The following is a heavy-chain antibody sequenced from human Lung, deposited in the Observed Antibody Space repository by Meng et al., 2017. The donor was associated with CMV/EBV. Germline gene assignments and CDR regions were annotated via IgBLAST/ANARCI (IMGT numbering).Heavy chain of an antibody. D-gene: IGHD6-19*01. J-gene: IGHJ4*02. CDR3: ARDAGTIAVSGIGDY. CDR2: ISAYNGDT. Sequence: ASXXVSXKASGYIFTKNGVNWMRQAPGQGPEWMGCISAYNGDTMYAPKVQGRVTMTTDTSTSTAYMELRGLRSDDTAVYYCARDAGTIAVSGIGDYWGQGXLVTVSS. CDR1: GYIFTKNG. V-gene: IGHV1-18*01.